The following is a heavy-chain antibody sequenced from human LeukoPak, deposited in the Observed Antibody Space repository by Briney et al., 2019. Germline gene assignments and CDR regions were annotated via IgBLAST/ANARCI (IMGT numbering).Heavy chain of an antibody. V-gene: IGHV1-46*01. Sequence: VXXSCKASXXXXXXXXIHWXRXAXGXXLEWMGMIYPRDGSTSYAQKFQGRVTVTRDTSTSTVHMELSGLRSEDTAVYYCARDQEGFDYWGQGTLVTVSS. J-gene: IGHJ4*02. CDR1: XXXXXXXX. CDR2: IYPRDGST. CDR3: ARDQEGFDY.